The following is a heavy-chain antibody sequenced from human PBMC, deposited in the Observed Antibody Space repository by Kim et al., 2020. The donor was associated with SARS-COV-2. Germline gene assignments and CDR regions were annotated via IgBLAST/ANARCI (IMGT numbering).Heavy chain of an antibody. D-gene: IGHD1-26*01. J-gene: IGHJ4*02. V-gene: IGHV4-59*01. Sequence: PPTKRRVTISGDTSKNQFSLKLSSGTAADTAVYYCARDRVGATRRYFDYWGQGTLVTVSS. CDR3: ARDRVGATRRYFDY.